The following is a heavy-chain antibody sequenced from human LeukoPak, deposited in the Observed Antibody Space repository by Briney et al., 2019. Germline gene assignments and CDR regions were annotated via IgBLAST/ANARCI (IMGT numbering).Heavy chain of an antibody. CDR3: AKDMIVVLYAFDY. CDR1: GFTFSSYG. CDR2: ISYDGSNK. V-gene: IGHV3-30*18. D-gene: IGHD3-22*01. J-gene: IGHJ4*02. Sequence: PGGSLRLSCAASGFTFSSYGMHWVRQAPGKGLEWVAVISYDGSNKYYADSVKGRFTISRDNSKNTLYLQMNSLRAEDTAVYYCAKDMIVVLYAFDYWGQGTLVTVSS.